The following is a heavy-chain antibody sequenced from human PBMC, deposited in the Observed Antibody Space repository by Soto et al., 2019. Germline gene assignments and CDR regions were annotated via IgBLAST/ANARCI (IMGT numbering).Heavy chain of an antibody. V-gene: IGHV4-34*01. CDR3: ARGVNIVATITSAHDY. J-gene: IGHJ4*02. CDR1: GGSFSGYY. Sequence: SETLSLTCAVYGGSFSGYYWSWIRQPPGKGLEWIGEINHSGSTNYNPSLKSRVTISVDTSKNQFSLKLSSVTAADTAVYYCARGVNIVATITSAHDYWGQGTLVTVSS. CDR2: INHSGST. D-gene: IGHD5-12*01.